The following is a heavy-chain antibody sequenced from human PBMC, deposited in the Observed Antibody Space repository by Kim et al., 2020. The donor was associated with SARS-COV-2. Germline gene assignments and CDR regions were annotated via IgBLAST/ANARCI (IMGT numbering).Heavy chain of an antibody. D-gene: IGHD6-19*01. CDR3: ARNSWDGIAVAATHY. Sequence: SETLSLTCTVSSGSISSSSYYWGWIRQHPGKGLEWIGSIYYSGSTYYNPSLKSRVTISVDTSKNQFSLKLSSVTAADTAVYYCARNSWDGIAVAATHYGCQRTLVTV. CDR1: SGSISSSSYY. CDR2: IYYSGST. J-gene: IGHJ4*02. V-gene: IGHV4-39*01.